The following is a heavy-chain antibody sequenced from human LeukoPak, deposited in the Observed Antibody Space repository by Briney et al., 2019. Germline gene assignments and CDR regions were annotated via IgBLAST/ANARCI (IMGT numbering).Heavy chain of an antibody. CDR1: GYTFTSYG. CDR2: ISAYNGNT. D-gene: IGHD2-2*01. Sequence: ASVKVSCKASGYTFTSYGISWVRQAPGQGLEWMGWISAYNGNTNYAQKLQGRVTMTTDTSTSTAYMELRSLRSDDTAVYYCARGDCSSTSCYPRGNWFDPWGQGTLVTVSS. J-gene: IGHJ5*02. V-gene: IGHV1-18*01. CDR3: ARGDCSSTSCYPRGNWFDP.